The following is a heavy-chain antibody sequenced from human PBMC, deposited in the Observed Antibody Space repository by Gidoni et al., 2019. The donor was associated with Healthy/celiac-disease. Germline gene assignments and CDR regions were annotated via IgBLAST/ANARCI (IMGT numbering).Heavy chain of an antibody. CDR2: IYSGGST. CDR1: GFTVCSNY. Sequence: EVQLVVTGGALIQPGGSLRPTCAASGFTVCSNYMSWVRQAPGKGLEWVSVIYSGGSTYYADSVKGRFTISRDNSKNTLYLQMNSLRAEDTAVYYCARFSRGVTAIYGWFDPWGQGTLVTVSS. J-gene: IGHJ5*02. CDR3: ARFSRGVTAIYGWFDP. D-gene: IGHD2-21*02. V-gene: IGHV3-53*02.